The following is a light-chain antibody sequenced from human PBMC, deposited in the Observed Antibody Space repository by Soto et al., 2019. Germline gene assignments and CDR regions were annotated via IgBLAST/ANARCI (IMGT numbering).Light chain of an antibody. CDR3: SSYTDSHSLYV. CDR1: INDVGGYNS. J-gene: IGLJ1*01. Sequence: QSALTQPRPVSRAPGQSVTISCSGTINDVGGYNSVSWFQHHPGSAPKLMVHSVTQRPSGVPDRFSGSKSGNTPSLTISGLEAYVEADYYCSSYTDSHSLYVFGTGTKVTVL. CDR2: SVT. V-gene: IGLV2-11*01.